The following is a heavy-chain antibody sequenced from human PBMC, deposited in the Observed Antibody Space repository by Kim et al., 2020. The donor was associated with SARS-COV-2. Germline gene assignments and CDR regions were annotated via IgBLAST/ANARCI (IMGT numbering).Heavy chain of an antibody. CDR2: MNPNSGNT. Sequence: ASVKVSCKASGYTFTSYDINWVRQATGQGLEWMGWMNPNSGNTGYAQKFQGRVTMTRNTSISTAYMELSSLRSEDTAVYYCARAVLLWFRESNWFDPWCEGTLVTVST. J-gene: IGHJ5*02. V-gene: IGHV1-8*01. D-gene: IGHD3-10*01. CDR3: ARAVLLWFRESNWFDP. CDR1: GYTFTSYD.